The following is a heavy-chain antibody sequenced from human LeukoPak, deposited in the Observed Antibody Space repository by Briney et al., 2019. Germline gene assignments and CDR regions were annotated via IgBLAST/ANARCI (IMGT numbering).Heavy chain of an antibody. V-gene: IGHV3-49*04. D-gene: IGHD3-3*01. CDR3: TSRRSIWRAFDI. J-gene: IGHJ3*02. CDR2: IRSKAYGGTT. CDR1: GFTFSSYA. Sequence: PGGSLRLSCAASGFTFSSYAMSWVRQAPGKGLEWVGFIRSKAYGGTTEYAASVKGRFTISRDDSKNIAYLQMNSLKTEDTAVYYCTSRRSIWRAFDIWGQGTMVTVSS.